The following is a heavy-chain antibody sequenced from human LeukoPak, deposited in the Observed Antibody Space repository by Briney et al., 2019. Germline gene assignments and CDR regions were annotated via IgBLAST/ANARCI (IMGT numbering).Heavy chain of an antibody. V-gene: IGHV4-59*12. CDR2: IYYSGST. D-gene: IGHD2-15*01. CDR3: ARIKRGIVVVVAASSRYYYYMDV. Sequence: SSETLSLTCTVSGGSISSYYWSWIRQPTGKGLEWIGYIYYSGSTNYNPSLKSRVTISVDTSKNQFSLKLSSVTAADTAVYYCARIKRGIVVVVAASSRYYYYMDVWGKGTTVTVSS. J-gene: IGHJ6*03. CDR1: GGSISSYY.